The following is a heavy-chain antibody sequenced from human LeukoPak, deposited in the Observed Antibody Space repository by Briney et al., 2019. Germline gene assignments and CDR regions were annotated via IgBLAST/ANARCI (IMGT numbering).Heavy chain of an antibody. Sequence: GSLRLSCAGSGFSFNNYWMHWIRQPPGKGLEWIGSVYYSGTTFYNPSLKSRVTISVDTSKNQFSLKLSSVTAADTAVYYCSRHGVKDYNFWRGYSNYWGQGTPVTVSS. V-gene: IGHV4-39*01. CDR1: GFSFNNYW. J-gene: IGHJ4*02. D-gene: IGHD3-3*01. CDR3: SRHGVKDYNFWRGYSNY. CDR2: VYYSGTT.